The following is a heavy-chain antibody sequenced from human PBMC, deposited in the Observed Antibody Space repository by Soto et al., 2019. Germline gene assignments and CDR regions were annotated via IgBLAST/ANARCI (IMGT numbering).Heavy chain of an antibody. Sequence: PSETLSLTCTVSGGSITSSSFYWGWIRQPPGKGLEWIGHIFRTGATYYNPTLKSRLRMSVDTSKNQFSLNLSSVTATDTAVYYCARRRIVPTTNFDYWGQGTLVTVSS. V-gene: IGHV4-39*01. J-gene: IGHJ4*02. CDR2: IFRTGAT. CDR3: ARRRIVPTTNFDY. CDR1: GGSITSSSFY. D-gene: IGHD1-26*01.